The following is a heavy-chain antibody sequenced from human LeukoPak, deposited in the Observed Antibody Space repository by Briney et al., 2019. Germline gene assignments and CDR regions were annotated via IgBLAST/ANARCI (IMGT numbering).Heavy chain of an antibody. CDR3: ATAFYRGYDSSTYYFEY. V-gene: IGHV3-53*01. Sequence: GGSLRLSCAASGFTVSSNYMSWVRQAPGKGLEWVSVIYSGGSTYYADSVKGRFTISRDNSKNTLYLQMNSLTAEDTAVYYCATAFYRGYDSSTYYFEYWGQGTLVTVSS. CDR2: IYSGGST. CDR1: GFTVSSNY. D-gene: IGHD3-22*01. J-gene: IGHJ4*02.